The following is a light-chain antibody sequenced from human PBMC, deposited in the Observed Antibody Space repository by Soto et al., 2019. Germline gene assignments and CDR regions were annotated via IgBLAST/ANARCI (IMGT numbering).Light chain of an antibody. CDR1: QSISTY. V-gene: IGKV1-39*01. Sequence: DIQMTQSPSSLSASVGDRVTITCRASQSISTYLNWYQQKPGKAPRLLIYGACSLQSGAPSRFSGSGSGTDFTLTISSLQAEDFATYYCQQSYSSPRTFGQGTKLEIK. CDR2: GAC. J-gene: IGKJ2*01. CDR3: QQSYSSPRT.